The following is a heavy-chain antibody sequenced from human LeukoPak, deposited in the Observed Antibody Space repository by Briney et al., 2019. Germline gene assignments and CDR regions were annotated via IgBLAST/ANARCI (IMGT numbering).Heavy chain of an antibody. J-gene: IGHJ4*02. Sequence: GSLRLSCAASGLTFSSYWMSWVRQAPGKGLEWVANIKQDGSEKYYMDSVKGRLTVSRDNAKNSVYLQMNSLRAEDTAVYYCATSRSFDYWGQGTLVTVSS. CDR2: IKQDGSEK. CDR1: GLTFSSYW. CDR3: ATSRSFDY. V-gene: IGHV3-7*03.